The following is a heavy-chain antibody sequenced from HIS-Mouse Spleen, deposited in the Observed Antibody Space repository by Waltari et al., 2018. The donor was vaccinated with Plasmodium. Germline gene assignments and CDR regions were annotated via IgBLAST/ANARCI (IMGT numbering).Heavy chain of an antibody. CDR3: ARGPGYSSGWYYFDY. Sequence: QVQLQQWGAGLLKPSETLSLTCAVYGGSFSGYYWSWIRQTPGQGLGWIGEINHSGRTNSDPSLKSRVTISVDTSKNQFSLKLSSVTAADTAVYYCARGPGYSSGWYYFDYWGQGTLVTVSS. CDR1: GGSFSGYY. V-gene: IGHV4-34*01. CDR2: INHSGRT. J-gene: IGHJ4*02. D-gene: IGHD6-19*01.